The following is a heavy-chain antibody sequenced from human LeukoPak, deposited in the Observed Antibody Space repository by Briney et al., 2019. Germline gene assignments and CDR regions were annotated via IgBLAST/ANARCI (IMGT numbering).Heavy chain of an antibody. CDR1: GGSFSGYY. V-gene: IGHV4-34*01. D-gene: IGHD3-10*01. CDR3: ARGPGGWYNWFDP. Sequence: SETLSLTCAVYGGSFSGYYWSWIRLPPGKGLEWIGEINHSGSTNYNPSLKSRVTISVDTSKNQFSLKLSSVTAADTAVYYCARGPGGWYNWFDPWGQGTLVTVSS. CDR2: INHSGST. J-gene: IGHJ5*02.